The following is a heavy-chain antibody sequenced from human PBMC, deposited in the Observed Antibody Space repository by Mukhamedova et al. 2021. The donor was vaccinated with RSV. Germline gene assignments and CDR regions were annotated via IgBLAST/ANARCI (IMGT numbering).Heavy chain of an antibody. CDR3: ARYCSGGSCYSEYPYYMDV. Sequence: GIANYAQKFQGRVTITADESTSTAYMELSSLRSEDTAVYYCARYCSGGSCYSEYPYYMDVWGQGTTATVPS. D-gene: IGHD2-15*01. J-gene: IGHJ6*03. V-gene: IGHV1-69*01. CDR2: GIA.